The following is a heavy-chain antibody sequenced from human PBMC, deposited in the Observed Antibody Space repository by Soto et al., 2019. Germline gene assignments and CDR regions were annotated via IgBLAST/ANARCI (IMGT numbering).Heavy chain of an antibody. Sequence: GGSLRLSCAASGFTFSNYAMSWVRQAPGKGLEWVSVIRSSGDRTYYADSVKGRFTISRDNSKNTLYMQMNSLRAEDTAVYYCAKQQGPGTPYYYAMDVWGQGTTVTVSS. D-gene: IGHD1-1*01. V-gene: IGHV3-23*01. CDR3: AKQQGPGTPYYYAMDV. CDR1: GFTFSNYA. J-gene: IGHJ6*02. CDR2: IRSSGDRT.